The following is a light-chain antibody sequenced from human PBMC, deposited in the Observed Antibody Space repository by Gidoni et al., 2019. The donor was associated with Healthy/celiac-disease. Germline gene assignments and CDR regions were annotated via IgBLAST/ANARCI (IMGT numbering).Light chain of an antibody. Sequence: QSVLTQPPSVSEATRQRVTISCSGSSANIGNNAVNWYQQLPGKAPKLLIYYDDLLPSGVSDRFSGSQSGTSASLAISGLQSEDEADYYCAAWDDSLNGPVFGGGTKLTVL. CDR1: SANIGNNA. CDR3: AAWDDSLNGPV. CDR2: YDD. J-gene: IGLJ3*02. V-gene: IGLV1-36*01.